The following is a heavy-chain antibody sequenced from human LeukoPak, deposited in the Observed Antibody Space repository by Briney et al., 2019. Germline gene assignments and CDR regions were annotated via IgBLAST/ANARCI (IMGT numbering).Heavy chain of an antibody. J-gene: IGHJ6*03. V-gene: IGHV4-59*12. CDR3: AKGRYYYYMDV. CDR1: GASIKSYY. Sequence: SETLSLTCTVSGASIKSYYWTWIRQSPGKGLEWIANIHYAGSTNYNPSLKSRVTISVDLSKNHFSLNLNSVTAADTAVYYCAKGRYYYYMDVWGKGTTVTVS. CDR2: IHYAGST.